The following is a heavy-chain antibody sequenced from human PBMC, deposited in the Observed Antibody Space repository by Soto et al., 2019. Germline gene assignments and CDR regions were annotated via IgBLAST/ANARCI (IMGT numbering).Heavy chain of an antibody. J-gene: IGHJ6*03. D-gene: IGHD3-3*01. V-gene: IGHV1-3*01. CDR2: INAENGKT. CDR3: ARTVPRAYYDFWSGPMPDYYMDV. Sequence: AAVKVSCKVSGYTLTELSMHWVRQAPGIGLEWMGGINAENGKTKYSQKFQGRVTIARDTSASTAYMELSSLRSEDTAVYYCARTVPRAYYDFWSGPMPDYYMDVWGKGTTVTVSS. CDR1: GYTLTELS.